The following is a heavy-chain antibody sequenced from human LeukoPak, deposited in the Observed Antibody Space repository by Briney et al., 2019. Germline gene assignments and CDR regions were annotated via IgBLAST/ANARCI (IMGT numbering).Heavy chain of an antibody. V-gene: IGHV3-33*01. CDR3: ARSDYCGGDCYEIGCFDL. D-gene: IGHD2-21*02. Sequence: GGSLRLSCAASGFTFSSYGMHWIRQAPGKGLEWVAVIWYDGSNKYHADSVKRRFTISRDNSKNTLYLQMNSLRAEDTAVYYCARSDYCGGDCYEIGCFDLWGRGTLVTVSS. CDR1: GFTFSSYG. J-gene: IGHJ2*01. CDR2: IWYDGSNK.